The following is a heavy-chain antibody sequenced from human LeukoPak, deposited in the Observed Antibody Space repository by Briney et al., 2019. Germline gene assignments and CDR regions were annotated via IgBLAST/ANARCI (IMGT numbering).Heavy chain of an antibody. CDR1: GFTFSSYA. Sequence: GGSLRLSCAASGFTFSSYAMSWVRLAPGNGLEWVSAISGCGGSTYYADSVKGRFTISRDNSKNTLYLQMNSLRAEDTAVYYCAKVSMVNLSDPWGQGTLVTVSS. J-gene: IGHJ5*02. V-gene: IGHV3-23*01. CDR2: ISGCGGST. CDR3: AKVSMVNLSDP. D-gene: IGHD5-18*01.